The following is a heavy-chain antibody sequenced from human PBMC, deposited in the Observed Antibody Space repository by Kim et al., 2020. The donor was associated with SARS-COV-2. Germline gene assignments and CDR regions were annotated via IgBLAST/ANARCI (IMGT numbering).Heavy chain of an antibody. CDR3: AKRAFGGYRPTRYFDL. D-gene: IGHD5-18*01. CDR2: ISGSGGST. V-gene: IGHV3-23*01. Sequence: GGSLRLSCAASGFTFSSYAMSWVRQAPGKGLEWVSAISGSGGSTYYADSVKGRFTISRDNSKNTLYLQMNSLRAEDTAVYYCAKRAFGGYRPTRYFDLWGRGTLVTVCS. CDR1: GFTFSSYA. J-gene: IGHJ2*01.